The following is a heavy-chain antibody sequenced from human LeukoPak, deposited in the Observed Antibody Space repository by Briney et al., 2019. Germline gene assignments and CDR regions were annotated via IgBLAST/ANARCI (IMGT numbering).Heavy chain of an antibody. CDR2: IYYSGST. CDR3: ARGRDGYNQYYFDY. D-gene: IGHD5-24*01. V-gene: IGHV4-30-4*01. Sequence: SETLSLTCTVSGGSISSGDYYWSWIRQPPGKGLEWIGYIYYSGSTYYNPSLNSRVTISVDTSKNQFSLKLSSVTAADTAVYYCARGRDGYNQYYFDYWGQGTLVPVSS. J-gene: IGHJ4*02. CDR1: GGSISSGDYY.